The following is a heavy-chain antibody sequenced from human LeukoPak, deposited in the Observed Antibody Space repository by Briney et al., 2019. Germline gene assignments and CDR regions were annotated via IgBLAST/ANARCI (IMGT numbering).Heavy chain of an antibody. CDR2: ISRDSRNI. CDR1: GFTLSSHN. CDR3: ASPAVAGYFDY. V-gene: IGHV3-21*01. Sequence: GGSLRLSCAASGFTLSSHNMNWVRQAPGKGLEGVSFISRDSRNIYYADSVKGRFTISRDNAKNSLFLQMNSLRAEDTAVYYCASPAVAGYFDYWGQGALVTVSS. D-gene: IGHD6-13*01. J-gene: IGHJ4*02.